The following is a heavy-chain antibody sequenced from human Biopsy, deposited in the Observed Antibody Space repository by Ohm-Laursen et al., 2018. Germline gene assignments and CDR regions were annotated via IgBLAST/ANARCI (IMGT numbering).Heavy chain of an antibody. J-gene: IGHJ1*01. CDR1: GGTFSDYA. V-gene: IGHV1-69*06. D-gene: IGHD3-9*01. CDR3: ATKLTGYFHH. Sequence: SSVKVSCNTSGGTFSDYAISWLRQAPGQGLEWMGGIIPLFGTTNYAQKFQGRVTITADKSTGTAYMDLSSLRSEDTAVYYCATKLTGYFHHWGQGTLVIVSS. CDR2: IIPLFGTT.